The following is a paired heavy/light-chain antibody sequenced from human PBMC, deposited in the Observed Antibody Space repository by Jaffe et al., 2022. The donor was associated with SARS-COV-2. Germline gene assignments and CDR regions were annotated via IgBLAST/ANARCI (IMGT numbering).Heavy chain of an antibody. D-gene: IGHD2-21*01. CDR2: VHYTGST. CDR3: ARLGVCSGHCLDDV. Sequence: QVHLQESGPGLVKPSETLSLTCTVSGGSITGHFWNWIRQPPGGRLEWIGYVHYTGSTNYNPSLQSRLTISVDRSKNQFSLRMNSVTAADTAVYYCARLGVCSGHCLDDVWGQGTLVTVSS. V-gene: IGHV4-59*11. J-gene: IGHJ4*02. CDR1: GGSITGHF.
Light chain of an antibody. CDR2: DTS. CDR1: QSITTNY. V-gene: IGKV3-20*01. CDR3: QQYADSPRT. J-gene: IGKJ2*01. Sequence: EIVLTQSPGTLSLSPGERATLSCRASQSITTNYLGWYQQKPGQGPRLLIHDTSRRATGIPDRFSGSGSGTDFTLTISPLEPEDFALYFCQQYADSPRTFGQGTKLEIK.